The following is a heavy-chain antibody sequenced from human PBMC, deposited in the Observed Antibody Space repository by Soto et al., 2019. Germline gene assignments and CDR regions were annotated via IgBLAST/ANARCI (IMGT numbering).Heavy chain of an antibody. J-gene: IGHJ4*02. CDR1: GYSFTSHW. CDR2: IYPGDSDT. CDR3: ARLTPEGLLVGVFDY. D-gene: IGHD2-8*02. Sequence: GESLKISCKGSGYSFTSHWIGWVRQMPGKGLEWMGIIYPGDSDTRYSPSFQGQVTISADKSISTAYLQWSSLKASDTAMYYCARLTPEGLLVGVFDYWGQGTLVTVSS. V-gene: IGHV5-51*01.